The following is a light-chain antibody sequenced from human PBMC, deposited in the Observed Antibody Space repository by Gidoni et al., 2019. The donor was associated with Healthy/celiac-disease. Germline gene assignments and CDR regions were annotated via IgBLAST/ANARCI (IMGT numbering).Light chain of an antibody. CDR3: QQYNNWPPQT. J-gene: IGKJ1*01. CDR1: QSVSSN. Sequence: EIVMTQSPATLSVSPGERATLSCRASQSVSSNLAWYQQKPGLIYGASTRATGIPARFSGSGSGTEFTLTISSLQSEDPSVYYCQQYNNWPPQTFGQETKVEIK. CDR2: GAS. V-gene: IGKV3-15*01.